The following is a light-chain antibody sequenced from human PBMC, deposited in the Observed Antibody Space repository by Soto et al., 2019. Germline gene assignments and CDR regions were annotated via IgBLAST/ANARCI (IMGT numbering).Light chain of an antibody. V-gene: IGKV3-20*01. Sequence: EIVMSQSPATLSLSTGERATLSCRASQSVSSSYLAWYQQKPGQGPRLLIHGPSRRATGIPDRFSGSGSGTDFTLTISRLEPEDFAVYYCQQYGSSPRTFGQGTKVDIK. CDR2: GPS. CDR1: QSVSSSY. J-gene: IGKJ1*01. CDR3: QQYGSSPRT.